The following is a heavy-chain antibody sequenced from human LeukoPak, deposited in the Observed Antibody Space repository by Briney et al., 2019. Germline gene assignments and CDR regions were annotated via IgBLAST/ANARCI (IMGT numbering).Heavy chain of an antibody. CDR2: IYTSGST. J-gene: IGHJ6*03. D-gene: IGHD2-2*01. CDR1: GGSISSYY. CDR3: ARGIHVRTRYSSTSLTGYYYYYMDV. V-gene: IGHV4-4*07. Sequence: SETLSLTCTVSGGSISSYYWSWIRQPAGKGLEWIGRIYTSGSTNYNPSLKSRVTMSVDTSKNQFSLKLSSVTAADTAVYYCARGIHVRTRYSSTSLTGYYYYYMDVWGKGTTVTVSS.